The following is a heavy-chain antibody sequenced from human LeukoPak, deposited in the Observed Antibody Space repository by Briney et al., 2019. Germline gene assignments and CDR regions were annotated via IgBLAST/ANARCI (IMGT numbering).Heavy chain of an antibody. D-gene: IGHD2-2*01. CDR1: GGSISSSSYY. J-gene: IGHJ4*02. CDR3: ARLRCSSTSCPFDY. CDR2: IYYSGST. Sequence: SETLSLTCTVSGGSISSSSYYWGWIRQPPGKGLEWIGSIYYSGSTYYNPSLKSRVTISVDTSKNQFSLKLSSVTAADTAVYYCARLRCSSTSCPFDYWGQGTLVTVSS. V-gene: IGHV4-39*01.